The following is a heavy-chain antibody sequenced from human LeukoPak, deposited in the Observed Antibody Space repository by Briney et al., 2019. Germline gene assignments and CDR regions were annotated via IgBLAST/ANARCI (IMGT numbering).Heavy chain of an antibody. Sequence: GGSLRLSCAASGFTFSSYAMSWVRQAPGKGLEWVSAISGSGGSTYYADSVKGRFTISRDNSKNTQYLQMNSLRAEDTAVYYCARVGNPGYYDSSGYWASWFDPWGQGTLVTVSS. CDR3: ARVGNPGYYDSSGYWASWFDP. V-gene: IGHV3-23*01. J-gene: IGHJ5*02. CDR2: ISGSGGST. D-gene: IGHD3-22*01. CDR1: GFTFSSYA.